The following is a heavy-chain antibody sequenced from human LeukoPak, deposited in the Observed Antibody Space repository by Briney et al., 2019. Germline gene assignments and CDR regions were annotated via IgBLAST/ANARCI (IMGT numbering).Heavy chain of an antibody. CDR1: GFTFSSYG. J-gene: IGHJ4*02. CDR2: IWYDGSNK. Sequence: GGSLRLSCAAPGFTFSSYGMHLVRQAPGKGLEWVAVIWYDGSNKYYADSVKGRFTISRDNSENTLYLQMNSLRAEDTAVYYCAGGEGYFDYWGQGTLVTVSS. V-gene: IGHV3-33*01. D-gene: IGHD1-26*01. CDR3: AGGEGYFDY.